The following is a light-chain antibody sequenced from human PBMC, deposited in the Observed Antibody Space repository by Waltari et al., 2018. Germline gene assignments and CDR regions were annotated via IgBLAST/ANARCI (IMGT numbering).Light chain of an antibody. Sequence: QSVLTQPPSVSGAPGQRVTLSCTGTSPNTGAGYYVHWYQQLPGTAPKLLIHGNSNRPSGVPDRFSGSKSGTSASLAITGLQADDEADYFCQSYDISLSAYVFGTGTKVTVL. J-gene: IGLJ1*01. CDR1: SPNTGAGYY. CDR2: GNS. CDR3: QSYDISLSAYV. V-gene: IGLV1-40*01.